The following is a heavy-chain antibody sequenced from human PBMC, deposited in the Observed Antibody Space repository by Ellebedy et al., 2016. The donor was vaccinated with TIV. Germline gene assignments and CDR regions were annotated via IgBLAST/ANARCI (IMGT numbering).Heavy chain of an antibody. CDR3: TRGVGGTLTLNWFDP. Sequence: ASVKVSXKASRYTFTSYGIHWVRLAPGQRLEWMGWIHPGNGDTKYSRKFQGRVTISRDTSATTAYMELSSLRSEDTAVYYCTRGVGGTLTLNWFDPWGQGTLVTVSS. J-gene: IGHJ5*02. CDR2: IHPGNGDT. D-gene: IGHD1-1*01. V-gene: IGHV1-3*01. CDR1: RYTFTSYG.